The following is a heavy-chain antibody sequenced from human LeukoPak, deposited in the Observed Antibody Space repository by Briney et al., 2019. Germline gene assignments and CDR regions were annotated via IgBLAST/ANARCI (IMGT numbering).Heavy chain of an antibody. CDR1: GGSISSYY. CDR2: IYYSGST. V-gene: IGHV4-59*01. Sequence: SETLSLTCTVSGGSISSYYWRWVRQPPGKGLEWIGYIYYSGSTNYNPSLKSRVTISVETSKHQSSLKLSSVTAADTAVYYCARGITGVDYWGQGTLVTVSS. J-gene: IGHJ4*02. D-gene: IGHD1-20*01. CDR3: ARGITGVDY.